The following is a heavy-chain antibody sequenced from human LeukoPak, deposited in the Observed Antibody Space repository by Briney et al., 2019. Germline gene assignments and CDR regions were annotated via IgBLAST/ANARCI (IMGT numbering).Heavy chain of an antibody. Sequence: GGSLRLSCAASGLTFSSYAMSWVRQAPGKGLEWVSAISGSGGSTYYADSVKGRFTISRDNSKNTPYLQMNSLRTEDTAVYYCAKQAYDSSGYYYVPKEYFDYWGQGTLATVSS. V-gene: IGHV3-23*01. D-gene: IGHD3-22*01. J-gene: IGHJ4*02. CDR3: AKQAYDSSGYYYVPKEYFDY. CDR2: ISGSGGST. CDR1: GLTFSSYA.